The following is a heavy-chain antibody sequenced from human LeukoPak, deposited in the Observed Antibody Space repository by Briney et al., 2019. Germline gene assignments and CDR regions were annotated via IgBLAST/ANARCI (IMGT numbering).Heavy chain of an antibody. Sequence: SETLSLTCTVSGGSFSSYYWSWIRQPAGKGLEWIGRIYSTGSTNYNPSLKSRVTMSVDTSKNQFSLRLRSVTAADTAVYYCARQIASAGTAGFDFWGQGALVTVSS. CDR2: IYSTGST. J-gene: IGHJ4*02. CDR1: GGSFSSYY. V-gene: IGHV4-4*07. D-gene: IGHD6-13*01. CDR3: ARQIASAGTAGFDF.